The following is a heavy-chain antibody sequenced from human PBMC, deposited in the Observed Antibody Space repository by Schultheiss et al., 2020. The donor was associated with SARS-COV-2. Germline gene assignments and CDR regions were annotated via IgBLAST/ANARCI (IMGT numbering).Heavy chain of an antibody. CDR3: AGTVKLKYYFDY. CDR1: GGSISSYY. Sequence: SETLSLTCTVSGGSISSYYWSWIRQPPGKGLEWIGEINHSGSTNYNPSLKSRVTISVDTSKNQFSLKLSSVTAADTAVYYCAGTVKLKYYFDYWGQGTLVTVSS. D-gene: IGHD4-17*01. J-gene: IGHJ4*02. CDR2: INHSGST. V-gene: IGHV4-59*08.